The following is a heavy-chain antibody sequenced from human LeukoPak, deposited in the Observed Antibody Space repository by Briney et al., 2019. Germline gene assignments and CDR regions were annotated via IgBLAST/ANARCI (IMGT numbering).Heavy chain of an antibody. V-gene: IGHV1-8*03. D-gene: IGHD4-23*01. CDR3: ARVITRRGGNSGFDP. J-gene: IGHJ5*02. CDR1: GYTFTSYD. Sequence: ASVKVSCKASGYTFTSYDINWVRQATGQGLEWMGWMNPNSGNTGYAQKFQGRVTITRNTSISAAYMELSSLRSEDTAVYYCARVITRRGGNSGFDPWGQGTLVTVSS. CDR2: MNPNSGNT.